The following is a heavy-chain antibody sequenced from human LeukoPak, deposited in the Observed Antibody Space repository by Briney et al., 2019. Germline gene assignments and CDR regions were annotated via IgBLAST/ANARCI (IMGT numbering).Heavy chain of an antibody. J-gene: IGHJ5*02. V-gene: IGHV4-59*08. CDR2: NYYSGST. CDR3: ARHPRVGVAGLFDP. D-gene: IGHD3-3*01. Sequence: SETLSLTCTVSGGSISSYYWSWVRQPPGKELEGIGYNYYSGSTYYNPSLKSRVTISVDTSKNRFSLKLSSVTAADTAVYYCARHPRVGVAGLFDPWGQGTLVTVSS. CDR1: GGSISSYY.